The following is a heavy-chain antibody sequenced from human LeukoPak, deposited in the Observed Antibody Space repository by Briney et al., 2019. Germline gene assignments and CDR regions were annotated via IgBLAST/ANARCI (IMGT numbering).Heavy chain of an antibody. CDR2: IWYDGSNT. Sequence: GGSLRLSCAASGFTFRNHAMHWVRQAPGKGLEWVAVIWYDGSNTYYADSVKGRFTISRDNSKNTLYLQMNSLRAEDTAVYYCAKDPVPSGSYYLGGDYWGQGTLVTVSS. V-gene: IGHV3-30*02. CDR1: GFTFRNHA. CDR3: AKDPVPSGSYYLGGDY. D-gene: IGHD1-26*01. J-gene: IGHJ4*02.